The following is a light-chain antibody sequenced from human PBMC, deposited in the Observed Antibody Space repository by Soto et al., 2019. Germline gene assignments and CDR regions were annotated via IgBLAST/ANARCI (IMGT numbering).Light chain of an antibody. J-gene: IGKJ2*01. CDR2: GAS. CDR1: QSVSSN. Sequence: EIVMTQSPATLSVSPGERATLSCRASQSVSSNLAWYQQKPGQAPRLLIYGASTRATGIPARFSGSGSGTEFTLPISSLQSEDFAVYYCQRYNNWPYTLGRGTKLEIK. V-gene: IGKV3-15*01. CDR3: QRYNNWPYT.